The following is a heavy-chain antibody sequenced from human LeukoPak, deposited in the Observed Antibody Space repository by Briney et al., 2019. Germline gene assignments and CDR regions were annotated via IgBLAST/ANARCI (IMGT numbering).Heavy chain of an antibody. D-gene: IGHD6-19*01. V-gene: IGHV1-8*01. J-gene: IGHJ6*02. CDR1: GYTFTSYD. CDR2: MNPNSGNT. Sequence: GASVKVSCKASGYTFTSYDINWVRQATGQGLVWMGWMNPNSGNTGYAQKFQGRVTMTEDTSTDTAYMELSSLRSEDTAVYYCATVRRARYSSGWPFGGGDYYYYGMDVWGQGTTVTVSS. CDR3: ATVRRARYSSGWPFGGGDYYYYGMDV.